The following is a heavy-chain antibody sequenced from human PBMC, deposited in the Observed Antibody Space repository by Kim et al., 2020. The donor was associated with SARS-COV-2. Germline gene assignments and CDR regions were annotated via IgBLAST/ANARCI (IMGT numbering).Heavy chain of an antibody. J-gene: IGHJ4*02. CDR3: ARSRGLRGIDY. D-gene: IGHD5-12*01. Sequence: KYYADSVKGRFTISRDNSKNTLYLQMNSLRAEDTAVYYCARSRGLRGIDYWGQGTLVTVSS. V-gene: IGHV3-33*01. CDR2: K.